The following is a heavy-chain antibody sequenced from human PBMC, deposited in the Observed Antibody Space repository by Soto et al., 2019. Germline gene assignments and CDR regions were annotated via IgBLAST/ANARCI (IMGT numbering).Heavy chain of an antibody. CDR2: IIPIFGTA. V-gene: IGHV1-69*13. J-gene: IGHJ6*02. CDR1: GGTFSSYA. Sequence: GASVKVSCKTSGGTFSSYAISWVRQAPGQGLEWMGGIIPIFGTANYAQKFQGRVTITADESTSTAYMELSSLRSEDTAVYYCARGSRASIQLKTKYYGMDVWGQGTTVTVSS. CDR3: ARGSRASIQLKTKYYGMDV. D-gene: IGHD5-18*01.